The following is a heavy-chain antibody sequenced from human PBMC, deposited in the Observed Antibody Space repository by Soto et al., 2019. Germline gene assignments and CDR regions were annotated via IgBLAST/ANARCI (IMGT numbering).Heavy chain of an antibody. CDR1: GFTFSSYA. D-gene: IGHD2-15*01. V-gene: IGHV3-23*01. CDR2: ISGSGGST. CDR3: AKDDCSGGSCYSEEGPDY. Sequence: PVGSLRLSCAASGFTFSSYAMSWVRQATGKGLEWVSAISGSGGSTYYADSVKGRFTISRDNSKNTLYLQMNSLRAEDTAVYYCAKDDCSGGSCYSEEGPDYWGQGTLVTVSS. J-gene: IGHJ4*02.